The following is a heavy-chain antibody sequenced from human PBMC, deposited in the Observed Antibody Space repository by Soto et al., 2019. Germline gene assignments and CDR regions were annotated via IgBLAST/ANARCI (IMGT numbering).Heavy chain of an antibody. Sequence: ESGPVLVKATETLTLTCTVSGFSLTTGRMGVSWIRQPPGKALEWLAHIFSNAERSYNSSLQTRLTISYDTSKGQVVLTMTDVGPLDTATYYCARLVADPYYYYYGLDVWGPGTTVTVSS. CDR2: IFSNAER. CDR3: ARLVADPYYYYYGLDV. V-gene: IGHV2-26*01. J-gene: IGHJ6*02. CDR1: GFSLTTGRMG.